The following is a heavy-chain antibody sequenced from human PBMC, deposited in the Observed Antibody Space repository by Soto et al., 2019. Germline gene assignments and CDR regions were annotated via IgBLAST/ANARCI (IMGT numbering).Heavy chain of an antibody. V-gene: IGHV1-2*02. CDR2: INPNSGGT. Sequence: SVKVSCKASGYTFTGYYMHWVRQAPGQGLEWMGWINPNSGGTNYAQKFQGRVTMTRDTYINTAYMELSRLRSEDTAVYYCARGRGYSDGIDYWGQGTLVTVSS. CDR3: ARGRGYSDGIDY. D-gene: IGHD2-15*01. CDR1: GYTFTGYY. J-gene: IGHJ4*02.